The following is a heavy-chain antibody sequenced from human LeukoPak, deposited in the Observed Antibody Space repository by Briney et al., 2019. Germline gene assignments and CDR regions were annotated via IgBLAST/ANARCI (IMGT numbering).Heavy chain of an antibody. CDR1: GFIFGTYW. Sequence: GGSLRLSCAGSGFIFGTYWMNWVRQAPGKGLEWVSLIFSNGDTHYADSVKGRFTISRDTSKNTVSLQMNSLRVEDTAMYYCTRDQMNYWGQGTLVTVSS. V-gene: IGHV3-53*01. CDR3: TRDQMNY. D-gene: IGHD5-24*01. J-gene: IGHJ4*02. CDR2: IFSNGDT.